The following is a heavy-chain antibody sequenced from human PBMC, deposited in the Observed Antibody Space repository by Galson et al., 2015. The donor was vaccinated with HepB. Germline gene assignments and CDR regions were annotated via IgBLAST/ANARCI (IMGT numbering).Heavy chain of an antibody. CDR2: TYYRSKWYN. CDR1: RDSVSSNSAA. CDR3: AKATVTTWGPFDY. D-gene: IGHD4-17*01. V-gene: IGHV6-1*01. Sequence: CAISRDSVSSNSAAWNWIRQSPSRGLEWLGKTYYRSKWYNDYAVSVKSRITINPDTSKNQFSLQLNSVTPEDTAVYYCAKATVTTWGPFDYWGQGTLVTVSS. J-gene: IGHJ4*02.